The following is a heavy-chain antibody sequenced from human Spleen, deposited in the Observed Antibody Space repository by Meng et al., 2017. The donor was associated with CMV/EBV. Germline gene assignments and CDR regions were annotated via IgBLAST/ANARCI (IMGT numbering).Heavy chain of an antibody. CDR2: INPNSGGK. J-gene: IGHJ5*02. V-gene: IGHV1-2*02. CDR3: ARPQGTNEEWWFDP. D-gene: IGHD1/OR15-1a*01. Sequence: VQLVQPGAEVEQPGGSVKASCKATGDSFAGYYMHWVRRAPGQGLEGMGWINPNSGGKNYAQKFQGRVTMTMDTSISKAYMELSRLRSDVTAVYYCARPQGTNEEWWFDPWGQGTLVTVSS. CDR1: GDSFAGYY.